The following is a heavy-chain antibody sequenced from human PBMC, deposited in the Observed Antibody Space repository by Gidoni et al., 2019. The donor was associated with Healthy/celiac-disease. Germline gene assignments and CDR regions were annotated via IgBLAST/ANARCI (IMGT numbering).Heavy chain of an antibody. V-gene: IGHV4-61*02. CDR2: IYTSGST. CDR1: GGSISSGSYY. J-gene: IGHJ3*02. D-gene: IGHD6-13*01. Sequence: QVQLQESGPGLLKPSQTLSLTCTVSGGSISSGSYYWSWIRQPAGKGLEWIGRIYTSGSTNYNPSLKSRVTISVDTSKTQFSLKLSSVTAADTAVYYCARDPASSSWFGAFDIWGQGTMVTVSS. CDR3: ARDPASSSWFGAFDI.